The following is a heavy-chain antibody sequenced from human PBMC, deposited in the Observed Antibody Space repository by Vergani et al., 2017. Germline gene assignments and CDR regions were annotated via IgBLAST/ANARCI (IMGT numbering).Heavy chain of an antibody. CDR2: IYSGGST. Sequence: EVQLVETGGGLIQPGGSLRLSCAASGFTVSSNYMSWVRQAPGKGLEWVSVIYSGGSTYYADSVKGRFTISRDNSKNTLYLQMNSLRAEDTAVYYCARVMNGGIYYYYMEVWGKGTTVTVSS. V-gene: IGHV3-53*02. J-gene: IGHJ6*03. CDR1: GFTVSSNY. D-gene: IGHD3-16*01. CDR3: ARVMNGGIYYYYMEV.